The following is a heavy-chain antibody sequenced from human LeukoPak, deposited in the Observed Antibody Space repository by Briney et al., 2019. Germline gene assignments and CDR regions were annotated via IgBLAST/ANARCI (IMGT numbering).Heavy chain of an antibody. Sequence: GASVKVSCKASGGTFSSYAISWVRQAPGQWLEWMGGIIPTFGTANYAQKFQGRVTITTDESTSTAYMELSSLRSEDTAVYYCARGANWGGGKGAFDIWGQGTMVTVSS. CDR3: ARGANWGGGKGAFDI. CDR2: IIPTFGTA. CDR1: GGTFSSYA. V-gene: IGHV1-69*05. J-gene: IGHJ3*02. D-gene: IGHD7-27*01.